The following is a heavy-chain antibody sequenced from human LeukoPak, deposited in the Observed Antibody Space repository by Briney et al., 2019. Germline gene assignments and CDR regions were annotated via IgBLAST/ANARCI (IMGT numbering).Heavy chain of an antibody. CDR2: TSAYNGNT. CDR1: GYTFTSYG. CDR3: ARTYTTDYGEPNFDY. D-gene: IGHD4-17*01. V-gene: IGHV1-18*01. J-gene: IGHJ4*02. Sequence: ASVKVSCKASGYTFTSYGISWVRQAPGQGLEWMGWTSAYNGNTNYAQKLQGRVTMTTDTSTSTAYMELRSLRSDDTAVYYCARTYTTDYGEPNFDYWGQGTLVTVSS.